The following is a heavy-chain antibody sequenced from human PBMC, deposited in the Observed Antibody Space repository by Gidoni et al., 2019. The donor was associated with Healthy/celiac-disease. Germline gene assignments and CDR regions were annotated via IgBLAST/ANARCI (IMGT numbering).Heavy chain of an antibody. CDR2: ISWNSGSI. Sequence: EVQLVESGGGLVQPGRSLRLSCASSGFTFDDYAMHWVRQAPGKGLEWVSGISWNSGSIGYADSVKGRFTISRDNAKNSLYLQMNSLRAEDTALYYCAKARSGLVIATLDAFDIWGQGTMVTVSS. D-gene: IGHD2-21*01. CDR3: AKARSGLVIATLDAFDI. V-gene: IGHV3-9*01. CDR1: GFTFDDYA. J-gene: IGHJ3*02.